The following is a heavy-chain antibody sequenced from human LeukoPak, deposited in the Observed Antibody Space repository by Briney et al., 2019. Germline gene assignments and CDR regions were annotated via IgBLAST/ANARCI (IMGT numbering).Heavy chain of an antibody. CDR1: GVSISSYY. CDR2: IYYSGST. D-gene: IGHD1-1*01. J-gene: IGHJ4*02. Sequence: SETLSLTCTVSGVSISSYYWSWIRQPPGKGLEWIGYIYYSGSTNYNPSLKSRITISVATSKNQCSLRLSSVTAADTAGYYCAGAARVPLGLDYWGQGTLVTVSS. CDR3: AGAARVPLGLDY. V-gene: IGHV4-59*01.